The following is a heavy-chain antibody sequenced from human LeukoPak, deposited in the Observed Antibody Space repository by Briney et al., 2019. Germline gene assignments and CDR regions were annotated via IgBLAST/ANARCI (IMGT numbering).Heavy chain of an antibody. V-gene: IGHV3-20*04. CDR2: LNWNGGGR. CDR3: ARDAVPSGRSWFGP. D-gene: IGHD4-17*01. Sequence: GGSLRLSCTVSGFTFEDYGMNWVRQVPGKEPEWVSGLNWNGGGRRYADSVKGRFIISRDNAKGVLYLQLNDLRVEDTALYYCARDAVPSGRSWFGPWGQGTLATVSS. J-gene: IGHJ5*02. CDR1: GFTFEDYG.